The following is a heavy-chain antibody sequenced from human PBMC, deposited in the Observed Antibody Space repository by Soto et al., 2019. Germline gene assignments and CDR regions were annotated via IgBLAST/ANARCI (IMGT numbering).Heavy chain of an antibody. D-gene: IGHD3-3*01. J-gene: IGHJ6*03. Sequence: GGSLRLSCTASGCPFGDYAMSWFRQAPGKGLEWVGFIRSKAYGGTTEYAASVKGRFTISRDDSKSIAYLQMNSLKTEDTAVYYCTRVPDGGYYDFWSGYDYYYYMDVWGKGTTVTVSS. CDR2: IRSKAYGGTT. CDR1: GCPFGDYA. CDR3: TRVPDGGYYDFWSGYDYYYYMDV. V-gene: IGHV3-49*03.